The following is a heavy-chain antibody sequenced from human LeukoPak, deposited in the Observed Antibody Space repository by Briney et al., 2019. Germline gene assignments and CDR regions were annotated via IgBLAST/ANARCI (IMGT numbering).Heavy chain of an antibody. V-gene: IGHV3-30*02. J-gene: IGHJ4*02. Sequence: PGGSLRLYCAASGFTFSSYGMHWVRQAPGKGLEWVAFIRYDGSNKYYADSVKGRFTISRDNSKNTLYLQMNSLRAEDTAVYYCARNKDVLRYFDWCDYWGQGTLVTFSS. CDR3: ARNKDVLRYFDWCDY. CDR2: IRYDGSNK. CDR1: GFTFSSYG. D-gene: IGHD3-9*01.